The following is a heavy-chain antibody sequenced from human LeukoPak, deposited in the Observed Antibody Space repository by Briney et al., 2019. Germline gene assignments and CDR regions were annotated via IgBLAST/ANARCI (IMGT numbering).Heavy chain of an antibody. CDR1: GGSISSGDYY. CDR3: AGLLNGGASHWFDP. D-gene: IGHD7-27*01. J-gene: IGHJ5*02. V-gene: IGHV4-39*01. CDR2: IYHSGST. Sequence: SETLSLTCTVSGGSISSGDYYWSWIRQPPGKGLEWIGNIYHSGSTYYSPSLKSRVTLSVDTSKNQFSLKLSSVTAADTAVYYCAGLLNGGASHWFDPWGQGTLVTVSS.